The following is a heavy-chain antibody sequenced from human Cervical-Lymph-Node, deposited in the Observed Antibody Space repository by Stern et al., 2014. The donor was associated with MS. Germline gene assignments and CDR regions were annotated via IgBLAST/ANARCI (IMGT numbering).Heavy chain of an antibody. V-gene: IGHV3-74*01. CDR2: IDKDGSST. CDR3: ARGYGDTFYYYYGMDV. D-gene: IGHD4-17*01. CDR1: GFTFSSYW. Sequence: EVQLVESGGGLVQPGGSLRLSCAASGFTFSSYWMHWVRQAPGKGLVWVSRIDKDGSSTSYADSVKCRLSISRDNAKNTLYLQMNSLRAEDTAVYYCARGYGDTFYYYYGMDVWGQGTTVTVSS. J-gene: IGHJ6*02.